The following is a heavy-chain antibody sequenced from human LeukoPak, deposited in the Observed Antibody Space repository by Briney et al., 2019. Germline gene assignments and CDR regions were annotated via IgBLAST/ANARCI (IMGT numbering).Heavy chain of an antibody. V-gene: IGHV5-51*01. CDR2: IYPGDSDT. J-gene: IGHJ5*02. CDR1: GYGFTNYW. CDR3: ARHSLYSSSDP. Sequence: GESLKISCKASGYGFTNYWIGWVRQMPGKGLEWMGIIYPGDSDTRYSPSFQGQVTISADKSISTAYLQWSSLKASDTAMYHCARHSLYSSSDPWGRGTLVTVSS. D-gene: IGHD6-19*01.